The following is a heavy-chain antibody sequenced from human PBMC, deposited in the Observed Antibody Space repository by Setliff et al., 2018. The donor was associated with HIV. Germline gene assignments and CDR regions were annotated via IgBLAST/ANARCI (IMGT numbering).Heavy chain of an antibody. J-gene: IGHJ4*02. CDR3: AKVVYVDIVVVPAAMPFDY. V-gene: IGHV3-23*01. Sequence: PGGSLRLSCAASGFPFSNYAMSWVRQAPGKGLEWVSAISSGGGTYYADFVKGRFTISRDNSKNTLYLQMNSLRAEDTAVYYCAKVVYVDIVVVPAAMPFDYWGQGTLVTVSS. CDR2: ISSGGGT. CDR1: GFPFSNYA. D-gene: IGHD2-2*03.